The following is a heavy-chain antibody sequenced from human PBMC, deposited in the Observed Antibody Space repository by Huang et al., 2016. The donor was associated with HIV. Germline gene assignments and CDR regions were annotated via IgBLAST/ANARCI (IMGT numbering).Heavy chain of an antibody. CDR3: ARAVPTPNRFGVGGFDY. CDR1: GFTFSSYS. CDR2: ISSSSYI. D-gene: IGHD3-3*01. V-gene: IGHV3-21*01. J-gene: IGHJ4*02. Sequence: EVQLVESGGGLVKPGGSLRLSCAASGFTFSSYSMNWVRQAPGKGVECVSSISSSSYIDYADSVKGRFTISRDNAKNSLYLQMNSLRAEDTAVYYCARAVPTPNRFGVGGFDYWGQGTLVTVSS.